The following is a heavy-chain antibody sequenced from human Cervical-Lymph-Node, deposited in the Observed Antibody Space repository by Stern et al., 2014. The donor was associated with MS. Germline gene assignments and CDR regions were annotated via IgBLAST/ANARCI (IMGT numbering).Heavy chain of an antibody. CDR3: AREVAGHRLGMMDV. CDR1: GYTFTSYY. D-gene: IGHD6-19*01. J-gene: IGHJ6*02. CDR2: INPRGGST. V-gene: IGHV1-46*01. Sequence: QVQLVQSGAEVKKPGASVKVSCKASGYTFTSYYMHWGRQAPGQGLEWMGIINPRGGSTSYAQKFQGRVTMTRDTSTSIVYMELSSLRSEDTAVYYCAREVAGHRLGMMDVWGQGTTVTVSS.